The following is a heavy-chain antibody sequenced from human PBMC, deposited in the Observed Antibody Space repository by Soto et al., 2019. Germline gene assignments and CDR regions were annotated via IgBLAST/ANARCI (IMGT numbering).Heavy chain of an antibody. CDR2: ISSSSSYI. J-gene: IGHJ6*02. Sequence: EVQLVESGGGLVKPGGSLRLSCAASGFTFSSYSMNWVRQAPGKGLEWVSSISSSSSYIYYADSVKGRFTISRDNAKNSLYLQMNSLRAEDTAVYYCARALDLYDFWRAGYYYGMDVWGQGTTVTVSS. D-gene: IGHD3-3*01. CDR1: GFTFSSYS. V-gene: IGHV3-21*01. CDR3: ARALDLYDFWRAGYYYGMDV.